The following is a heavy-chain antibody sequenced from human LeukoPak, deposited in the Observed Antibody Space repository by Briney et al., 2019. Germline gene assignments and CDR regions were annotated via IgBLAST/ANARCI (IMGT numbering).Heavy chain of an antibody. V-gene: IGHV1-8*03. CDR3: ARVDNLSGRDRGRWFDP. CDR2: MNPNSGNT. CDR1: GYIFTSYH. D-gene: IGHD1-1*01. Sequence: ASVKVSCKASGYIFTSYHIHWLRQAPGQGLERMGWMNPNSGNTGYAQKFQGRVTITADKSTSTAYMELSSLRSEDTAVYYCARVDNLSGRDRGRWFDPWGQGTLVTVSS. J-gene: IGHJ5*02.